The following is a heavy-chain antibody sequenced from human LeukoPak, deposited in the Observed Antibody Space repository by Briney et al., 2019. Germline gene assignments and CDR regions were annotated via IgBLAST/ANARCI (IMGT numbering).Heavy chain of an antibody. V-gene: IGHV1-58*02. D-gene: IGHD6-13*01. Sequence: SVKVSCKASGFTFTSSAMQWVRQARGQRLEWIVWIVVGSGNTNYAQKFQERVTINRDMSTSTAYMEMSTLTSEDTAVYYCAAAYTTSSWYYGMDVWGKGTTVTVSS. J-gene: IGHJ6*04. CDR3: AAAYTTSSWYYGMDV. CDR1: GFTFTSSA. CDR2: IVVGSGNT.